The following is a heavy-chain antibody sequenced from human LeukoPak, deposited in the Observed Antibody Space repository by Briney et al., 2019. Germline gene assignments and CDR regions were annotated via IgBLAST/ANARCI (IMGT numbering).Heavy chain of an antibody. V-gene: IGHV3-23*01. J-gene: IGHJ4*02. D-gene: IGHD6-6*01. Sequence: SGGSLRLSCAASGFTFSSYAMSWVRQAPGKGLEWVSAISGSGGSTYYADSVQGRFTISRDNSKNTLYLQMNSLRAEDTAIYYCAKDPYSSSTYFDYWGQGTLVIVSS. CDR2: ISGSGGST. CDR1: GFTFSSYA. CDR3: AKDPYSSSTYFDY.